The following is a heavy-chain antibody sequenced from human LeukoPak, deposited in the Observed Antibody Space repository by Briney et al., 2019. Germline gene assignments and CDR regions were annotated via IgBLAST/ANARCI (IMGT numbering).Heavy chain of an antibody. D-gene: IGHD1-1*01. CDR1: GFTLSNYY. Sequence: GGSLRLSCTASGFTLSNYYIHWVRQAPGKGPVWVARITSDGSGTNYADSVKGRFTISRDNAKNTVYLQMNRLRAEDTAVYYCATTPRTDFDIWGQGTMVTVSS. V-gene: IGHV3-74*01. J-gene: IGHJ3*02. CDR2: ITSDGSGT. CDR3: ATTPRTDFDI.